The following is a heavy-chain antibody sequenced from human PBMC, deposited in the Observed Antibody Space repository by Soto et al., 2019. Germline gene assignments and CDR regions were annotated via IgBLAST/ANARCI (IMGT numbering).Heavy chain of an antibody. J-gene: IGHJ4*02. D-gene: IGHD3-22*01. CDR2: ISGSGGST. CDR1: GFTFSSYA. Sequence: PGGSLRLSCAASGFTFSSYAMSWVRQAPGKGLEWVSAISGSGGSTYYADSVKGRFTISRDNSKNTLYLQMNSLRAEDTAVYYCAKDFPYYYDSSGYSPFDYWGQGTLVTVSS. CDR3: AKDFPYYYDSSGYSPFDY. V-gene: IGHV3-23*01.